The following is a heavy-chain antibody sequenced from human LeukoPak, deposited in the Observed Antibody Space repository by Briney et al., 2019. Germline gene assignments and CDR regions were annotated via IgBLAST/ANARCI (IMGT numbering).Heavy chain of an antibody. Sequence: GASVKVSCKVSGYTFTSYGISWVRQAPGQGLEWMGWISAYNGNTNYAQKLQGRVTMTTDTSTSTAYMELRSLRSDDTAVYYCARAPYCSSTSCYEDAFDIWGQGTMVTVSS. CDR3: ARAPYCSSTSCYEDAFDI. CDR1: GYTFTSYG. D-gene: IGHD2-2*01. J-gene: IGHJ3*02. CDR2: ISAYNGNT. V-gene: IGHV1-18*01.